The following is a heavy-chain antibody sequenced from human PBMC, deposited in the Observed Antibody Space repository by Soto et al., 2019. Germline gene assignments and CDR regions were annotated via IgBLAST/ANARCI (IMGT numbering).Heavy chain of an antibody. Sequence: GASVKVSCKASGYSFTDYHIHWVRQAPGQGLEWLGRINPKSGGTSTAQKFQGWVTMTTDTSISTASMELTRLTSDDTAIYYCARGDSTDCSNGVCSFFYNHDMDVWGQGTTVTVAS. CDR2: INPKSGGT. D-gene: IGHD2-8*01. CDR1: GYSFTDYH. CDR3: ARGDSTDCSNGVCSFFYNHDMDV. J-gene: IGHJ6*02. V-gene: IGHV1-2*04.